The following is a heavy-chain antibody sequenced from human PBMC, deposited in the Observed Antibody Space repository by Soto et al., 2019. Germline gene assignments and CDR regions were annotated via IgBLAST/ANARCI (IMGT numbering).Heavy chain of an antibody. CDR2: INAGNGNT. J-gene: IGHJ6*02. CDR1: GYTFTSYA. CDR3: ARVIPPGTVKYGMDV. Sequence: ASVKVSCKASGYTFTSYAMHWVRQAPGQRLEWMGWINAGNGNTKYSQKFQGRFTISRDNAKNSLYLQMNSLRAEDTAVYYCARVIPPGTVKYGMDVWGQGTTVTVSS. D-gene: IGHD3-22*01. V-gene: IGHV1-3*01.